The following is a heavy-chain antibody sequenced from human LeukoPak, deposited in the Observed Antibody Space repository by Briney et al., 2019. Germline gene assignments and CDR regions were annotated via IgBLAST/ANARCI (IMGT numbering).Heavy chain of an antibody. D-gene: IGHD3-10*01. V-gene: IGHV4-59*08. CDR3: ARQGGLLWFGESNNWFDP. J-gene: IGHJ5*02. CDR2: VFYSGST. Sequence: PSETLSLTCTVSGDSISSYYWSWIRQPPGKGLEWIGYVFYSGSTNYNPSLKSRVTISVDTSKNQFSLKLSSVTAADTAVYYCARQGGLLWFGESNNWFDPWGQGTLVTVSA. CDR1: GDSISSYY.